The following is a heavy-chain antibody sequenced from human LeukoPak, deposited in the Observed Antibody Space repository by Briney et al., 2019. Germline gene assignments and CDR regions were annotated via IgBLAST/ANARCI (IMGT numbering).Heavy chain of an antibody. CDR3: ARDWKYYYDSSGPFDF. V-gene: IGHV4-39*07. J-gene: IGHJ4*02. CDR1: GGSIRSTTYY. CDR2: IYYSGNT. D-gene: IGHD3-22*01. Sequence: SETLSLTCTVSGGSIRSTTYYWGWIRQPPGKGLEWIGSIYYSGNTYYNPSLTSRVTITVDTSKNQFSLKLSSVTAADTAVYYCARDWKYYYDSSGPFDFWGQGTLVTVSS.